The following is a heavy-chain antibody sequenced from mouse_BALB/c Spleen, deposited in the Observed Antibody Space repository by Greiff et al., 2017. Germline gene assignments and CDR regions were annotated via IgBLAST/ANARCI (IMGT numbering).Heavy chain of an antibody. Sequence: EVKLVESGGGLVQPGGSRKLSCAASGFTFSSFGMHWVRQAPEKGLEWVAYISSGSSTIYYADTVKGRFTISRDNPKNTLFLQMTSLRSEDTAMYYCARRYYAMDYWGQGTSVTVSS. CDR3: ARRYYAMDY. CDR2: ISSGSSTI. J-gene: IGHJ4*01. V-gene: IGHV5-17*02. CDR1: GFTFSSFG.